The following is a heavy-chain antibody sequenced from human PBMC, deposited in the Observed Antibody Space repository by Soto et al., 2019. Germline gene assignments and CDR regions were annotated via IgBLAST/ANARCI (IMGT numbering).Heavy chain of an antibody. J-gene: IGHJ4*02. D-gene: IGHD6-13*01. CDR2: ISGSGGST. V-gene: IGHV3-23*01. CDR1: GFTFSSYA. CDR3: AKRRIAAAAPFDY. Sequence: GSLRISCASSGFTFSSYAMSWVRQAPGKGLEWVSAISGSGGSTYYADSVKGRFTISRDNSKNTLYLQMNSLRAEDTAVYYCAKRRIAAAAPFDYWGQGTLVTVSS.